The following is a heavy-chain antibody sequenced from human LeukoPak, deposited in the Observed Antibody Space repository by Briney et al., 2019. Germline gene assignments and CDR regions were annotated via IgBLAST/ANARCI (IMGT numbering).Heavy chain of an antibody. V-gene: IGHV3-7*01. J-gene: IGHJ6*03. D-gene: IGHD2-2*02. CDR2: IKQDGSEK. CDR1: GFTFSNFA. Sequence: PGRSLRLSCAASGFTFSNFAMHWVRQAPGKGLEWVANIKQDGSEKYYVDSVKGRFTISRDNAKNSLYLQMKSLRAEDTAVYYCARVTYCSSTSCYIEFYYYMDVWSKGTTVTVSS. CDR3: ARVTYCSSTSCYIEFYYYMDV.